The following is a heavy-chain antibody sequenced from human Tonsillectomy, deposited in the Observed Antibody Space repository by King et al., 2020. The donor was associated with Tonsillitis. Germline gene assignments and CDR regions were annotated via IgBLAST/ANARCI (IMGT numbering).Heavy chain of an antibody. D-gene: IGHD3-22*01. Sequence: VQLVESGGGVVQPGRSLRLSCAASGFTFSSYGTHWVRQAPGEGLEWVAVISFDGSNKYFADSVKGRFTISRDNSKNTLYLQMNSLRAEDTAVYYCAKDKRNYYDSSGYYYVYGMDVWGQGTTVTVSS. CDR2: ISFDGSNK. J-gene: IGHJ6*02. CDR1: GFTFSSYG. V-gene: IGHV3-30*18. CDR3: AKDKRNYYDSSGYYYVYGMDV.